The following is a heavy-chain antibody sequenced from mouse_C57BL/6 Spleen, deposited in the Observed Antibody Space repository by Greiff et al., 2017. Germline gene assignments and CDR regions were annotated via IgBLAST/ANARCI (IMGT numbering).Heavy chain of an antibody. J-gene: IGHJ4*01. CDR1: GYTFTDYY. Sequence: QVQLQQSGAELVRPGASVKLSCKASGYTFTDYYINWVKQRPGQGLEWIARIYPGSGNTYYNEKFKGKATLTAEKSSSTAYMQLSSLTSEDSAVYFCAREGLYYAMDYWGQGTSVTVSS. V-gene: IGHV1-76*01. CDR2: IYPGSGNT. CDR3: AREGLYYAMDY.